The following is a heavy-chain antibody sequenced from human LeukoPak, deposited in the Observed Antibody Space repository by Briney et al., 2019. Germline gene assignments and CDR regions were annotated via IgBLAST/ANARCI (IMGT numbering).Heavy chain of an antibody. V-gene: IGHV1-18*01. CDR1: GYTFTSYG. CDR2: ISANNGDT. J-gene: IGHJ4*02. D-gene: IGHD1-1*01. CDR3: ARESHETREDY. Sequence: ASVKVSCKASGYTFTSYGISWVRQAPGQGLEWMGWISANNGDTDYPPKLQDRVTMTTDTYTSTAYMELRSLRSDDTAMYYCARESHETREDYWGQGTLVTVST.